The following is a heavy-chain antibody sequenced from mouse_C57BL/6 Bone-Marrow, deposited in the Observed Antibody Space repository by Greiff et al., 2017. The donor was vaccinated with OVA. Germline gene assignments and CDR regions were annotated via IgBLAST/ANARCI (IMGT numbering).Heavy chain of an antibody. V-gene: IGHV1-52*01. CDR1: GYTFTSYW. CDR2: IDPSDSET. CDR3: AREYYYGSSYGFAY. D-gene: IGHD1-1*01. Sequence: QVQLKQPGAELVRPGSSVKLSCKASGYTFTSYWMHWVKQRPIQGLEWIGNIDPSDSETHYNQKFKDKATLTVDKSSSTAYMQLSSLTSEDSAVYYCAREYYYGSSYGFAYWGQGTLVTVSA. J-gene: IGHJ3*01.